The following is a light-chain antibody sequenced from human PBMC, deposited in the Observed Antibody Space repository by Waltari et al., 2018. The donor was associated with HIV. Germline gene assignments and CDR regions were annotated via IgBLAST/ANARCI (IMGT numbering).Light chain of an antibody. CDR2: STS. J-gene: IGKJ4*01. V-gene: IGKV3-20*01. CDR1: KTISSSY. CDR3: QQYFSPPPLT. Sequence: EIVLTQSPGTLSLSPGERAILSCRASKTISSSYIAWYQQRPGQAPRLLMYSTSRRATGIPDRFSGSGSGTDFTLTINRLEPEDFAVFYCQQYFSPPPLTFGGGTKVEIK.